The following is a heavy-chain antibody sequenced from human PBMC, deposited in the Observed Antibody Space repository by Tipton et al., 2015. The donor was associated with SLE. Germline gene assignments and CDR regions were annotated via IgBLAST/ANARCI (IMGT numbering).Heavy chain of an antibody. CDR3: GRGVYSEGSVGMDV. J-gene: IGHJ6*02. CDR1: GFTFSGYA. D-gene: IGHD3-22*01. V-gene: IGHV3-21*03. CDR2: ISYSSSSI. Sequence: SLRLSCAASGFTFSGYAMNWVRQAPGKGLEWVSSISYSSSSINYADSVKGRFTVSRDNAENLLYLQMNNLRAEDTAVYYCGRGVYSEGSVGMDVWGQGTTVTVSS.